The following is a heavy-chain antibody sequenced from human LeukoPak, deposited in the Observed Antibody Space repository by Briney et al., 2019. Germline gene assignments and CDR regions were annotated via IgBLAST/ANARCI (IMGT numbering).Heavy chain of an antibody. CDR1: GFTFSNNA. CDR2: MSGSGGST. D-gene: IGHD6-19*01. J-gene: IGHJ4*02. Sequence: PGGSLRLSCAASGFTFSNNAMSWVRQAPGQGLEWVSSMSGSGGSTYYADSVKGRFTISRDNSKNTLYLQMNNLRAEDTALYYCAKNQGQWLVPVDYWGQGTLVTVSS. CDR3: AKNQGQWLVPVDY. V-gene: IGHV3-23*01.